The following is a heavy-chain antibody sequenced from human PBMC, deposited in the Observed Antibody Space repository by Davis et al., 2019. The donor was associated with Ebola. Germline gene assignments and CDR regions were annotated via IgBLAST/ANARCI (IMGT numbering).Heavy chain of an antibody. Sequence: PGGSLRLSCAASGFTFSSYGMHWVRQAPGKGLEWVALISYDGSDEYLADSVKGRFTISRDNGKNTLYLQMNSLRAEDTAVYYCARDEAPGEIQDYYYYGKDVWGQGTTVTVSS. CDR3: ARDEAPGEIQDYYYYGKDV. CDR1: GFTFSSYG. CDR2: ISYDGSDE. D-gene: IGHD5-18*01. V-gene: IGHV3-30*03. J-gene: IGHJ6*02.